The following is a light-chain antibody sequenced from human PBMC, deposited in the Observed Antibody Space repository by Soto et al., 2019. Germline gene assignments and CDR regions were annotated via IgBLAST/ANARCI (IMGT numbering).Light chain of an antibody. Sequence: DIQMTQSPSTLSASVGDIFTITCRASQSISRSLAWYQHQPGKAPKLLIYDASSLESGVPSRFSGSGSGTEFSLTISSLQPDDFATYYCQQYNHYWTFGQGTKVDIK. J-gene: IGKJ1*01. CDR3: QQYNHYWT. CDR2: DAS. CDR1: QSISRS. V-gene: IGKV1-5*01.